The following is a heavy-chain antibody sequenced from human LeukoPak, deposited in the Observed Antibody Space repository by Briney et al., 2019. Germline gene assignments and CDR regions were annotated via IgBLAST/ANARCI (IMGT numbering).Heavy chain of an antibody. CDR3: ARESTSGWFP. D-gene: IGHD6-19*01. CDR1: GFTFSTYN. CDR2: ISGSSRYI. J-gene: IGHJ4*02. Sequence: GGSLRLSCAASGFTFSTYNKNWVRQAPGKGLEWVSYISGSSRYIYYADSVKGRFTISRDNAKNSLYLQMNSLRAEDTAVYYCARESTSGWFPWGQGTLVTVSS. V-gene: IGHV3-21*01.